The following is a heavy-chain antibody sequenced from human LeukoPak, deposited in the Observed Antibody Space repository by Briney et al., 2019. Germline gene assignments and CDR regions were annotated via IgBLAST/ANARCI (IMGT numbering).Heavy chain of an antibody. J-gene: IGHJ6*02. CDR3: ARGKRGPTYYDFWSGYRPHDYGMDV. V-gene: IGHV1-8*02. CDR2: MNPNSGNT. Sequence: GASVKVSCKASGYTFTGYYMHWVRQAPGQGLEWMGWMNPNSGNTGYAQKFQGRVTMTRNTSISTAYMELSSLRSEDTAVYYCARGKRGPTYYDFWSGYRPHDYGMDVWGQGTTVTVSS. CDR1: GYTFTGYY. D-gene: IGHD3-3*01.